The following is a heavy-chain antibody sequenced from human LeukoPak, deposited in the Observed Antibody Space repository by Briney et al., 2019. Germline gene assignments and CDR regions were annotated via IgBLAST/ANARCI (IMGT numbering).Heavy chain of an antibody. Sequence: PGGSLRLSCAASGFTFSSYAMSWVRQAPGKGLEWVSAISGSGGSTYYADSVKGRFTISRDISKNTLYLQVNSLRAEDTAVYYCAKTPGVAVAGTGLDWGQGTLVTVSS. CDR3: AKTPGVAVAGTGLD. CDR2: ISGSGGST. D-gene: IGHD6-19*01. V-gene: IGHV3-23*01. CDR1: GFTFSSYA. J-gene: IGHJ4*02.